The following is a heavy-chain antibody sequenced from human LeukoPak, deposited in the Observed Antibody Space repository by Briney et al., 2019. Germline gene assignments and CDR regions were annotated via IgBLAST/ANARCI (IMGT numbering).Heavy chain of an antibody. J-gene: IGHJ4*02. D-gene: IGHD6-13*01. CDR2: IYITEST. CDR3: ARGTGPGIAAAGTGFWFHY. V-gene: IGHV4-61*02. CDR1: GGSISIGTYY. Sequence: SETLSLTCTVSGGSISIGTYYWSWIRQPAGKGLEWIGRIYITESTNYNPSLKSRVTISLETSKNQFSLKLSSVTAADTAVYYCARGTGPGIAAAGTGFWFHYWGQGTLVTVSS.